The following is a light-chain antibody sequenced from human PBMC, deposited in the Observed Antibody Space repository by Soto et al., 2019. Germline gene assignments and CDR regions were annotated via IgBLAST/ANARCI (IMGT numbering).Light chain of an antibody. J-gene: IGLJ2*01. V-gene: IGLV6-57*01. CDR2: EDD. CDR1: SGSIGSRY. CDR3: QSYGSSNVV. Sequence: FMLTQPHSVSESPGQTVTISCTRTSGSIGSRYVQWYQQRPASSPTILIYEDDQRPSGVTDRCSGSIDRSSNSASLTISGLKNEDEDDYYCQSYGSSNVVFGGGTKLTVL.